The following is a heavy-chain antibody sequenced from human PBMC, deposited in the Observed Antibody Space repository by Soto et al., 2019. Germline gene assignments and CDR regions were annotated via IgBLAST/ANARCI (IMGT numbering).Heavy chain of an antibody. CDR2: INPNSGGT. J-gene: IGHJ4*02. D-gene: IGHD3-3*01. CDR3: ARSRVVIIHFDY. Sequence: ASVKVSCKASGYTFTVYYMHCVLQAPVQWLDWMGWINPNSGGTNYAQKFQGRVTMTRDTSISTAYMELSRLRSDDTAVYYCARSRVVIIHFDYWGQGTLVTVSS. CDR1: GYTFTVYY. V-gene: IGHV1-2*02.